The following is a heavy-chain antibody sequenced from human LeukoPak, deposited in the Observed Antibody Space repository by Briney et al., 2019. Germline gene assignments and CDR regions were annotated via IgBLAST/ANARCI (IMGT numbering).Heavy chain of an antibody. CDR3: AKDRYYDSRRAYDY. D-gene: IGHD3-22*01. V-gene: IGHV3-23*01. J-gene: IGHJ4*02. Sequence: SGGSLRLSCAASGFTFSSYAMSWVRQAPGKGPEWXXSLSGGGGDTYYADSVNGRFTISRDNSKKTLYLQMNSLRAEDTAVYYCAKDRYYDSRRAYDYWGQGTLVTVSS. CDR2: LSGGGGDT. CDR1: GFTFSSYA.